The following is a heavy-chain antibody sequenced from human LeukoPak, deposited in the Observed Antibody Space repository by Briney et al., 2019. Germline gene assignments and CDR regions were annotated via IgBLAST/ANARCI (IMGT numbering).Heavy chain of an antibody. CDR3: ARAPSEIGGYYPEYFRH. D-gene: IGHD3-22*01. CDR1: GFTFITYT. V-gene: IGHV3-48*01. J-gene: IGHJ1*01. Sequence: PGGSLRLSCAASGFTFITYTMNWVRQAPGKGLEWVSYISSSSNTIYYADSVKGRFTISRDNAKNSLYLQMNSLRAEDTAVYYCARAPSEIGGYYPEYFRHWGQGTLVTVSS. CDR2: ISSSSNTI.